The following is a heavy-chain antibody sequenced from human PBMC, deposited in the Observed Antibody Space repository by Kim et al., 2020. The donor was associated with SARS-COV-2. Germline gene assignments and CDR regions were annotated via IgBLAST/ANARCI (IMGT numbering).Heavy chain of an antibody. D-gene: IGHD1-7*01. J-gene: IGHJ4*02. Sequence: YDSPSLKSRVTISIDTSENLFSLKLTPVTAADTAVYYCARGTQTGTTSLTFWGQGTLVTVSS. V-gene: IGHV4-39*01. CDR3: ARGTQTGTTSLTF.